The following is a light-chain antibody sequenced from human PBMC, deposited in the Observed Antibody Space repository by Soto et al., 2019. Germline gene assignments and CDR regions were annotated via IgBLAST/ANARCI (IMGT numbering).Light chain of an antibody. J-gene: IGKJ5*01. CDR2: NAS. CDR3: QQRGDWPPIT. V-gene: IGKV3-11*01. Sequence: EIVLTQSPATLSLSPGEIAILSFSASQSVSTFLAWFQQKPGQPPRLLIYNASNRTTGIPARFSGSGSGTDFTLTISSLEPEDFAVYYCQQRGDWPPITFGQGTRLEI. CDR1: QSVSTF.